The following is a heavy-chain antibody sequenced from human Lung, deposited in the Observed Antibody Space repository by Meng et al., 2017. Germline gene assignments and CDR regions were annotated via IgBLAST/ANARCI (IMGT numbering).Heavy chain of an antibody. Sequence: QVDLKSGGADLLMSSETLSRTCSVSGGSFSDYVCMWIREPPGRGLEWIGEINHSGVTQYNRSLESRATISVDTSQNNLSLKLSYVTAADSAVYYCARGPTTMAQDFDYWGQGTLVTVSS. CDR2: INHSGVT. J-gene: IGHJ4*02. CDR3: ARGPTTMAQDFDY. D-gene: IGHD4-11*01. CDR1: GGSFSDYV. V-gene: IGHV4-34*01.